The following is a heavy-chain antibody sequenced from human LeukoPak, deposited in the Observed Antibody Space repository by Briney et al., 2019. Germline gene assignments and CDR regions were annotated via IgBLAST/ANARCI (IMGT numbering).Heavy chain of an antibody. D-gene: IGHD3-10*01. J-gene: IGHJ2*01. CDR2: INHSGSN. V-gene: IGHV4-34*01. CDR1: GGSFSGYY. Sequence: PSETLSLTCAVYGGSFSGYYWSWIRQPPGKGLEWIAEINHSGSNIYNPSLRIRVTISVDTFKNQFSLKLRSVTAADTAVYYCARGRGSGGAADKGWYFDLWGRGTLVTVSS. CDR3: ARGRGSGGAADKGWYFDL.